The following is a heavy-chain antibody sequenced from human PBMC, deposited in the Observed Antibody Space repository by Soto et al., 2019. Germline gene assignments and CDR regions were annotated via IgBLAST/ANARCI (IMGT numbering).Heavy chain of an antibody. J-gene: IGHJ4*02. Sequence: PGGSLRLSCESSGFTFSSYSFNWVRQAPGQGLEWVSFISSGGHTSYHADSLEGRFSISRDDAKNSVYLQMSGLGMDDTAVYYCVRSRREWFGVVPPSDVWGRGTLVTVSS. V-gene: IGHV3-48*01. CDR1: GFTFSSYS. CDR3: VRSRREWFGVVPPSDV. CDR2: ISSGGHTS. D-gene: IGHD3-3*01.